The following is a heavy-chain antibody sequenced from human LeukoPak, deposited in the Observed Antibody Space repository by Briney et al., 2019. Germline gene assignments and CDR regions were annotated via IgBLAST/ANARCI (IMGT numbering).Heavy chain of an antibody. CDR1: GYSISSGYY. J-gene: IGHJ3*02. D-gene: IGHD3-10*01. CDR2: INHSGST. CDR3: ARGSNLWFGELLAYDAFDI. Sequence: TASETLSLTCAVSGYSISSGYYWGWIRQPPGKRLEWIGEINHSGSTNYNPSLKSRVTISVDTSKNQFSLKLSSVTAADTAVYYCARGSNLWFGELLAYDAFDIWGQGTMVTVSS. V-gene: IGHV4-38-2*01.